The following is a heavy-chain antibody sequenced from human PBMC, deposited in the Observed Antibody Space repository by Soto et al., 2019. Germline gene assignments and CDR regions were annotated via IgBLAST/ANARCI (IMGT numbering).Heavy chain of an antibody. J-gene: IGHJ3*02. CDR3: ARDRKAVAGTLDI. CDR1: GFTFSSYG. D-gene: IGHD6-19*01. Sequence: GGSLRLSCAASGFTFSSYGIHWVRQAPGKGLEWVAVIWYDGSNKYYADSVKGQFTISRDNSKNTLYLQMNSLRAEDTAVYYCARDRKAVAGTLDIWGQGTMVTVSS. V-gene: IGHV3-33*01. CDR2: IWYDGSNK.